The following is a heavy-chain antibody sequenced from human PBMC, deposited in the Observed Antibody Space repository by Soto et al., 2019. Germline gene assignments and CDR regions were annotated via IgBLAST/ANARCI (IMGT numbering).Heavy chain of an antibody. D-gene: IGHD3-10*01. CDR2: MHHSGAT. CDR1: GGSMSSPNW. J-gene: IGHJ4*02. V-gene: IGHV4-4*02. Sequence: QVRLQESGPELVKPSGTLSLTCLVSGGSMSSPNWWSWVRQAPGKGLEWIAEMHHSGATNYNPSLKSRVIISIDKSKNQFSLNLSSVTAAYTAVYYCATGSLYYYGSGGMWDSWGRGALVTVSS. CDR3: ATGSLYYYGSGGMWDS.